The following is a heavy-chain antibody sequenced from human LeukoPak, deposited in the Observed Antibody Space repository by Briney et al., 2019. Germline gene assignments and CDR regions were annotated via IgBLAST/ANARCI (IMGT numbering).Heavy chain of an antibody. CDR3: ATDLGSSAPLDY. CDR2: FDPEDGET. J-gene: IGHJ4*02. CDR1: GYTHTELS. Sequence: ASVKVSCKVSGYTHTELSMHWVRQAPGKGLEWMGGFDPEDGETIYAQKFQGRVTMTEDTSTDTAYMELSSLRSEDTAVYYCATDLGSSAPLDYWGQGTLVTVSS. D-gene: IGHD6-6*01. V-gene: IGHV1-24*01.